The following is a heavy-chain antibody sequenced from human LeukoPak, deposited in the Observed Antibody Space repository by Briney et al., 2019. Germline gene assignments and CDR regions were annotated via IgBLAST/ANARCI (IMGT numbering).Heavy chain of an antibody. D-gene: IGHD2-15*01. V-gene: IGHV3-11*01. Sequence: GGSVRLSCAASGFTFSDYYMSWIRQAPGKGLEGVSYISSSCCTIYYADSVKGRFTISRDNAKNSLYLQMNTLRAEDTGVYYCARAPPLYCSGGSCSSGTYFDYWGQGTLVTVSS. CDR1: GFTFSDYY. CDR2: ISSSCCTI. CDR3: ARAPPLYCSGGSCSSGTYFDY. J-gene: IGHJ4*02.